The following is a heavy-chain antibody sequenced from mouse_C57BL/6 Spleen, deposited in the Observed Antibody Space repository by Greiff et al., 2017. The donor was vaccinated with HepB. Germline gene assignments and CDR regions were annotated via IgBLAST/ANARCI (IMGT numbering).Heavy chain of an antibody. CDR3: AREGFITTVVATDYAMDY. V-gene: IGHV1-82*01. J-gene: IGHJ4*01. CDR1: GYAFSSSW. Sequence: LKESGPELVKPGASVKISCKASGYAFSSSWMNWVKQRPGKGLEWIGRIYPGDGDTNYNGKFKGKATLTADKSSSTAYMQLSSLTSEDSAVYFCAREGFITTVVATDYAMDYWGQGTSVTVSS. D-gene: IGHD1-1*01. CDR2: IYPGDGDT.